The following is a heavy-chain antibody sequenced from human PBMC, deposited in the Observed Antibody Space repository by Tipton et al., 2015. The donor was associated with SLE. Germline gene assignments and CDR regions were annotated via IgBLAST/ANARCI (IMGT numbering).Heavy chain of an antibody. J-gene: IGHJ1*01. Sequence: TLSLTCTVSGGSISSSYWSWIRQPPGKGLEWIGYIYYSGSTNYKTSLKSRVTISVDTSKNQFSLKLSSVTAADTAVCYCARVRGRGYFQHWGQGTLVTVSS. V-gene: IGHV4-59*01. D-gene: IGHD3-10*01. CDR1: GGSISSSY. CDR2: IYYSGST. CDR3: ARVRGRGYFQH.